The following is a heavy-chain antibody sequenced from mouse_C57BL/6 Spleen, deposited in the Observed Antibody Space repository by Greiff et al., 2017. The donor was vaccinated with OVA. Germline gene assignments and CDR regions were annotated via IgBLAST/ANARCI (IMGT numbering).Heavy chain of an antibody. V-gene: IGHV1-15*01. Sequence: QVQLKESGAELVRPGASVTLSCKASGYTFTDYEMHWVKQTPVHGLEWIGAIDPETGGTAYNQKFKGKAILTADKSSSTAYMELRSLTSEDSAVYYCTRDYGSGDAMDYWGQGTSVTVSS. CDR2: IDPETGGT. J-gene: IGHJ4*01. D-gene: IGHD1-1*01. CDR1: GYTFTDYE. CDR3: TRDYGSGDAMDY.